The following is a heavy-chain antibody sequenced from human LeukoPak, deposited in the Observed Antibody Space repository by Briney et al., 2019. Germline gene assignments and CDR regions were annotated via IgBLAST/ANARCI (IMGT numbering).Heavy chain of an antibody. Sequence: ASVKVSCKASGYTFTGYYMHWVRQAPGQGLEWMGWINPNSGGTNYAQKLQGRVTMTTDTSTSTAYMELRSLRSDDTAVYYCARVADGAAGIRWFDPWGQGTLVTVSS. V-gene: IGHV1-2*02. CDR3: ARVADGAAGIRWFDP. J-gene: IGHJ5*02. D-gene: IGHD6-13*01. CDR2: INPNSGGT. CDR1: GYTFTGYY.